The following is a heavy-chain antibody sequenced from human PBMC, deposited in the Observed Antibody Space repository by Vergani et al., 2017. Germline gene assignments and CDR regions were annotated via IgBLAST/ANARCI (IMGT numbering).Heavy chain of an antibody. D-gene: IGHD4-11*01. CDR3: ASTLTDYSNHGRPEYWYFDL. Sequence: QVQLQESGPGLVKPSQTLSLTCTVSGGSISSGDYYWCWIRQPPGKGLEWIGYIYYSGSTYYNPSLKSRVTISVDTSKNQFSLKLSSVTAADTAVYYCASTLTDYSNHGRPEYWYFDLWGRGTLVTVSS. V-gene: IGHV4-30-4*01. CDR1: GGSISSGDYY. CDR2: IYYSGST. J-gene: IGHJ2*01.